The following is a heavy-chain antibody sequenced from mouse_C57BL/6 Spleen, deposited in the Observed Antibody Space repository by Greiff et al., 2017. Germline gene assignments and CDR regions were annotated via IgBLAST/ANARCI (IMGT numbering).Heavy chain of an antibody. J-gene: IGHJ4*01. D-gene: IGHD1-1*01. Sequence: QVHVKQSGAELVKPGASVKISCKASGYAFSSYWMNWVKQRPGKGLEWIGQIYPGDGDTNYNGKFKGKATLTADKSSSTAYMQLSSLTSEDSAVYFCARSPGGSAMDYWGQGTSVTVSS. CDR2: IYPGDGDT. CDR1: GYAFSSYW. V-gene: IGHV1-80*01. CDR3: ARSPGGSAMDY.